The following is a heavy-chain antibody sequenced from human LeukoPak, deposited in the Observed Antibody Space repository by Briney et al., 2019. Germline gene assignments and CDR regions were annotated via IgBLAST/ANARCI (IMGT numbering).Heavy chain of an antibody. Sequence: GGSLRLSCAASEFSVGSNYMTWVRQAPGKGLEWVSLIYSGGSTYYADSVKGRFTISRDNSKNTLYLQMNSLRAEDTAVYYCARGRITMVRGATPYYMDVWGKGTTVTISS. CDR3: ARGRITMVRGATPYYMDV. J-gene: IGHJ6*03. V-gene: IGHV3-66*01. D-gene: IGHD3-10*01. CDR2: IYSGGST. CDR1: EFSVGSNY.